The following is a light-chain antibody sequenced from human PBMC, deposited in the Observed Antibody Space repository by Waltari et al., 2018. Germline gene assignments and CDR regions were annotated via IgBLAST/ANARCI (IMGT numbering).Light chain of an antibody. CDR3: AAWDDSLNGRV. V-gene: IGLV1-44*01. Sequence: QSVLTQPPSASGTPGQRVTISCSGSSSNIGSNTVNWYQQLPGTAPKLLIYSNNQRPSGVPDRFAGSKSGTSASLAISGRQSEDEADYYCAAWDDSLNGRVFGGGTKLTVL. CDR1: SSNIGSNT. J-gene: IGLJ3*02. CDR2: SNN.